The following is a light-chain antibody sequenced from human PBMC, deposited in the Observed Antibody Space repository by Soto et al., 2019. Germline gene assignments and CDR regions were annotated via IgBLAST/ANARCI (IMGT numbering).Light chain of an antibody. CDR2: DVS. CDR1: SSDVGGYNY. CDR3: CSYAGSYTVYV. Sequence: QSALTQPRSVSGSPGQSVTISCTGTSSDVGGYNYVSWYQQHPGKPPKLMIYDVSKRPSGVPDRFSGSKSGNTASLTISGLQAEDEADYYCCSYAGSYTVYVFGTGTKLTVL. V-gene: IGLV2-11*01. J-gene: IGLJ1*01.